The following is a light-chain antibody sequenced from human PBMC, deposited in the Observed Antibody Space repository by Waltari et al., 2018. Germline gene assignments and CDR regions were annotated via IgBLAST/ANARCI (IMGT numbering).Light chain of an antibody. CDR2: DVT. V-gene: IGLV2-23*02. CDR3: CSYAGSSTFA. CDR1: SSDVGDYNY. J-gene: IGLJ2*01. Sequence: QSALTQPASVSGSPGQSITISCTGTSSDVGDYNYVTWYQQHPVKDPKLMIYDVTKRPSGVSNRFSGSKSGNTASLTISGLQAEDEGDYYCCSYAGSSTFAFGGGTKLTVL.